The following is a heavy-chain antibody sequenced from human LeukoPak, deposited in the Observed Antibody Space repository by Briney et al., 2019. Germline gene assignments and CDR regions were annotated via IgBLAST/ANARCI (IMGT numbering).Heavy chain of an antibody. J-gene: IGHJ4*02. CDR1: GYTFTDYY. D-gene: IGHD1-7*01. V-gene: IGHV1-69-2*01. CDR2: VDPEDGGT. CDR3: ATGTTKEGYFDY. Sequence: ASVKVSCKVSGYTFTDYYMHWVQQAPGKGLEWMGLVDPEDGGTIYAEKFQGRVTITADTSTDTAYMELSSLRSEDTAVYYCATGTTKEGYFDYWGQGTLVTVSS.